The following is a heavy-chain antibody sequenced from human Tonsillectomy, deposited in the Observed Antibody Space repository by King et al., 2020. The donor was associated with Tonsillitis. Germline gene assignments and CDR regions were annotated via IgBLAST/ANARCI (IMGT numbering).Heavy chain of an antibody. Sequence: QLVQSGAEVKKPGESLKISCKGSGYSFTKYWIGWVRQMPGKGLEWMGIIYPGDSDTRYSPSFQGQVTISADKSNSTTYLQWSSLKAPDTAMYFCARHTGYSSSWVDYWGQGTLVTVSS. V-gene: IGHV5-51*01. CDR1: GYSFTKYW. D-gene: IGHD6-13*01. CDR2: IYPGDSDT. J-gene: IGHJ4*02. CDR3: ARHTGYSSSWVDY.